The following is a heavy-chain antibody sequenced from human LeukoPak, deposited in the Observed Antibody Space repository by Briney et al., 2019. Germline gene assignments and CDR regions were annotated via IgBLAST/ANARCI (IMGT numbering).Heavy chain of an antibody. CDR3: ARAVLLWFGESNNWFDP. D-gene: IGHD3-10*01. V-gene: IGHV3-30*03. J-gene: IGHJ5*02. CDR2: MSYDGTNK. Sequence: PGGSLRLSCAASGFTFSTYGMHWVRQAPGKGLEWVAVMSYDGTNKYYADFVKGRFTISRDTSKNTLYLQMNSLRAEDTAVYYCARAVLLWFGESNNWFDPWGQGTLVTVSS. CDR1: GFTFSTYG.